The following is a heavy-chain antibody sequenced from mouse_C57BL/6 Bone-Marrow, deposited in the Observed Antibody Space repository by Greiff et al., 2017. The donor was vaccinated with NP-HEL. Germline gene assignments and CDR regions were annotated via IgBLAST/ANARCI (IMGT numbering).Heavy chain of an antibody. Sequence: EVQGVESGGGLVKPGGSLKLSCAASGFTFSSYAMSWVRQTPEQRLEWVATISDGGSYTYYPDNVKGRSTITRDNAKNNLYLQMSHLKSEDTAMYYCARDGRAWFAYWGQGTLVTVSA. CDR2: ISDGGSYT. CDR3: ARDGRAWFAY. J-gene: IGHJ3*01. CDR1: GFTFSSYA. V-gene: IGHV5-4*01.